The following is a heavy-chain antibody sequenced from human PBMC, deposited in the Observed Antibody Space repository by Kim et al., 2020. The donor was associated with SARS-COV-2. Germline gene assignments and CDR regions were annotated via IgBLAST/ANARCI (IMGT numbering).Heavy chain of an antibody. J-gene: IGHJ4*02. V-gene: IGHV3-11*03. CDR3: ARSSKSYFERTLSHHFDV. CDR1: GFTFSDYY. CDR2: LSSAGSYT. Sequence: GGSLRLSCAASGFTFSDYYMSWIRQSPGKGLEWLSFLSSAGSYTNSADSVKGRFIISRDNTKNSLYLQMNNLGADDTAVYYCARSSKSYFERTLSHHFDVWGQGILVTVAS. D-gene: IGHD3-22*01.